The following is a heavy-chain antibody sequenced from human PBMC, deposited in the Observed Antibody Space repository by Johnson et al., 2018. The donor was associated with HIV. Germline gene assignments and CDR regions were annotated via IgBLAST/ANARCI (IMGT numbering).Heavy chain of an antibody. Sequence: QVQLVEPGGGVVQPGRSLRLSCAASGFTFSSYAMHWVRQAPGKGLEWVAVISYDGSNKYYADSVKGRFTISRDNSKNTLYLQMNSLRAEDTAVYYCARDFVGGVPQGAFDIWGQGTMVTVSS. J-gene: IGHJ3*02. CDR3: ARDFVGGVPQGAFDI. D-gene: IGHD1-1*01. CDR1: GFTFSSYA. CDR2: ISYDGSNK. V-gene: IGHV3-30-3*01.